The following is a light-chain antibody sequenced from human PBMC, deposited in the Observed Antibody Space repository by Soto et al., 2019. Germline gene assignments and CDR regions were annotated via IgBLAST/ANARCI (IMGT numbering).Light chain of an antibody. Sequence: IQMTQSPSTLSASVGDRVTITCRASQSISSWLAWYQQKPGKAPKLLTYKASSLESGVPSRFSGSGSGTEFTLTISSLQPDDFATYYCQQYNSYGTFGQGTKVDIK. V-gene: IGKV1-5*03. CDR1: QSISSW. CDR3: QQYNSYGT. J-gene: IGKJ1*01. CDR2: KAS.